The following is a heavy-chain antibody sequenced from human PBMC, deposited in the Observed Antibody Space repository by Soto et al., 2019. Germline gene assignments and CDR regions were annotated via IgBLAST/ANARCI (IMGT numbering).Heavy chain of an antibody. Sequence: PGGSLRLSCAASGFTFSSYAMHWVRQAPGKGLEWVAVISYDGSNKYYADSVKGRFTISRDNSKNTLYLQMNSLRAEDTAVYYCAKDRDSGSYWNYWGQGTLVTVSS. CDR2: ISYDGSNK. D-gene: IGHD1-26*01. J-gene: IGHJ4*02. CDR1: GFTFSSYA. CDR3: AKDRDSGSYWNY. V-gene: IGHV3-30-3*01.